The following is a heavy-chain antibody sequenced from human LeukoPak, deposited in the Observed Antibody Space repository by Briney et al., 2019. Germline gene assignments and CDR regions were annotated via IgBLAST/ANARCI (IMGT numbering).Heavy chain of an antibody. CDR2: IYTSGST. CDR3: ARMRREQWVASFNYFDY. J-gene: IGHJ4*02. D-gene: IGHD6-19*01. Sequence: SETLSLTCTVSGGSISSYYWSWIRQPAGKGLEWIGRIYTSGSTNYNPSLKSRATISLDTSKNQFSLNLTSVTASDTALYYCARMRREQWVASFNYFDYWGQGTQVTVSS. V-gene: IGHV4-4*07. CDR1: GGSISSYY.